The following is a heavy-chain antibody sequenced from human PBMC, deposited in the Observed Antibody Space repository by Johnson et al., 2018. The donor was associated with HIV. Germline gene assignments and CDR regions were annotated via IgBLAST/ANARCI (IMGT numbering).Heavy chain of an antibody. CDR3: AKDEQWLNDAFDI. D-gene: IGHD6-19*01. V-gene: IGHV3-23*04. Sequence: EVQLVESGGGLVQPGGSLRLSCAASAFTFSSYAMSWVRQAPGKGLEWVSIITGSGGSTYYADSVKGRFTISRDTSENTLYLQMNSLRAEDTAVYYCAKDEQWLNDAFDIWGQGTMVTVSS. CDR2: ITGSGGST. J-gene: IGHJ3*02. CDR1: AFTFSSYA.